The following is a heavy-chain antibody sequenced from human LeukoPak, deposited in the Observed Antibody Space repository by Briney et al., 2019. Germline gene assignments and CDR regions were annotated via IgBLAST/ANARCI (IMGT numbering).Heavy chain of an antibody. D-gene: IGHD4-11*01. V-gene: IGHV4-34*01. Sequence: SETLSLTCAVYGGSFSGYYWSWIRQPPGKGLEWIGEITHSGSTNHNSSLKSRVTISVDTSKNQFSLKLNSVTAADTAVYYCARDYTSWGQGTMVTVSS. J-gene: IGHJ3*01. CDR1: GGSFSGYY. CDR3: ARDYTS. CDR2: ITHSGST.